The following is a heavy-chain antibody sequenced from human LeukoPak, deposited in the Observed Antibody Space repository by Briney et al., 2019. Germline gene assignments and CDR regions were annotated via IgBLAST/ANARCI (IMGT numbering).Heavy chain of an antibody. CDR2: IYYSGST. CDR1: GGSISSGGYY. V-gene: IGHV4-31*03. CDR3: ARHFSDRRGWFDP. J-gene: IGHJ5*02. D-gene: IGHD3-22*01. Sequence: SQTLSLTCTVSGGSISSGGYYWSWIRQHPGKGLEWIGYIYYSGSTYYNPSLKSRVTISVDTSKNQFSLKLSSVTAADTAIYYCARHFSDRRGWFDPWGQGTLVTVSS.